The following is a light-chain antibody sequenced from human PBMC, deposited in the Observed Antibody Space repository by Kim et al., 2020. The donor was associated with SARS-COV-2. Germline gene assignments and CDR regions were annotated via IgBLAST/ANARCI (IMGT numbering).Light chain of an antibody. J-gene: IGKJ1*01. CDR1: RSVRSN. Sequence: PGERGNVSCKASRSVRSNLARYHEKQGQDPRLHIYDASTRATGMPARFSGCGSGKEFTLTFSSLQSEDCAVNYCQQYHNWPPGTFGQGTKVDIK. CDR2: DAS. V-gene: IGKV3-15*01. CDR3: QQYHNWPPGT.